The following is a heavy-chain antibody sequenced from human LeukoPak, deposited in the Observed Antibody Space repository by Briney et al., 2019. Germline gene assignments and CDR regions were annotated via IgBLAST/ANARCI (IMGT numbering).Heavy chain of an antibody. V-gene: IGHV3-43*01. CDR1: GFTFDDYT. J-gene: IGHJ4*02. CDR2: ISWDGSDT. CDR3: AEDNRRTTYCGADCFFDY. Sequence: PGRSLRLSCAASGFTFDDYTMHWVRQPPGKGLEWVSLISWDGSDTYYADSVKGRFTISRDNTKDSLYLQMNSLRTEDTALYYCAEDNRRTTYCGADCFFDYWGQGTLVTVSS. D-gene: IGHD2-21*02.